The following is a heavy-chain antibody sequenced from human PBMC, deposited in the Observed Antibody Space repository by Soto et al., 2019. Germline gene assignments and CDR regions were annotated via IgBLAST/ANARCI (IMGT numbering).Heavy chain of an antibody. Sequence: PGGSLRLSCAASVFTFSSYGMHWVRQAPGKGLEWVAVISYDGSNKYYADSVKGRFSISRDNSKNTLYLQMNSLRPEDTAVYYCAKELYYYGSGTFLTANWFDTWGQGTLVTVSS. CDR3: AKELYYYGSGTFLTANWFDT. V-gene: IGHV3-30*18. J-gene: IGHJ5*01. D-gene: IGHD3-10*01. CDR2: ISYDGSNK. CDR1: VFTFSSYG.